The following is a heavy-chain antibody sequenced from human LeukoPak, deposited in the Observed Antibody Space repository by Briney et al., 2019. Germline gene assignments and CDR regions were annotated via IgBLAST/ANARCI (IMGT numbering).Heavy chain of an antibody. D-gene: IGHD2-8*01. Sequence: ASVKVSCKASGYSFTSYGISWVRQAPGQGLEWMGWISTYNANTNYALKLQGRVTLTTDTSTSPAYMELKSLRSDDTAVYYCAREECSIGVCYPSGYWGQGTLVTVSS. V-gene: IGHV1-18*01. CDR2: ISTYNANT. J-gene: IGHJ4*02. CDR3: AREECSIGVCYPSGY. CDR1: GYSFTSYG.